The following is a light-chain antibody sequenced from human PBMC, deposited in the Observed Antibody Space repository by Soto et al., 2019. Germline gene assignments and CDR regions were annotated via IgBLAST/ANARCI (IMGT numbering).Light chain of an antibody. Sequence: EIVVTQSPGTMSLSPGERATLACRASQSVSSSYLACYQQKPGQAPRLLIYGASSRATGIPDRFSGSGSGTDFTLTISRLEPEDFAVYYCQQYGSSPYTFGQGTKLDIK. CDR1: QSVSSSY. CDR2: GAS. CDR3: QQYGSSPYT. V-gene: IGKV3-20*01. J-gene: IGKJ2*01.